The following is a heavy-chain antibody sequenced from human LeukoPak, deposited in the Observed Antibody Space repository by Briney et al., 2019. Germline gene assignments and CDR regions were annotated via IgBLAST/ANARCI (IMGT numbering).Heavy chain of an antibody. V-gene: IGHV1-8*01. J-gene: IGHJ4*02. CDR3: ARNAPKTGDFFY. CDR1: GYTFTTYD. CDR2: MSPNSGNT. D-gene: IGHD7-27*01. Sequence: ASVKVSCKASGYTFTTYDINWVRQATGQGLAWMGWMSPNSGNTGYAQKFQGRVTLTRDTSISTAYMELSSLTSEDTAVYYCARNAPKTGDFFYWGQGTLVSVSS.